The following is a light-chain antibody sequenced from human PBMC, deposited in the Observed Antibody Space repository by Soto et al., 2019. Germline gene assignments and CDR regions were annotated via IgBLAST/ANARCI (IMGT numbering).Light chain of an antibody. J-gene: IGKJ1*01. CDR3: QQYKRDSRT. CDR2: KAS. Sequence: DIQMTQSPSTVSASVGDRVSITCRASQSISIWLACYNQKPGKAPKHLIYKASSLESGVPSRFSGSGSATEFTLTISSLQPDDFATYYCQQYKRDSRTFGQGNKVEVK. CDR1: QSISIW. V-gene: IGKV1-5*03.